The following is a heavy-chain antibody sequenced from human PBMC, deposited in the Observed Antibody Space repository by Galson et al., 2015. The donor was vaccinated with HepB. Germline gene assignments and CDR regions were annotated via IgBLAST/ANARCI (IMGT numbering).Heavy chain of an antibody. D-gene: IGHD6-13*01. J-gene: IGHJ1*01. Sequence: SETLSLTCSVSGGSISSYYWSWIRQPPGKGLEWIGYIYYSGSTNYNPSLKSRVTISVDTSKNQFSLKLSSVTAADTAVYYCARASRSWVAEYFQHWGQGTLATVSS. CDR1: GGSISSYY. V-gene: IGHV4-59*01. CDR2: IYYSGST. CDR3: ARASRSWVAEYFQH.